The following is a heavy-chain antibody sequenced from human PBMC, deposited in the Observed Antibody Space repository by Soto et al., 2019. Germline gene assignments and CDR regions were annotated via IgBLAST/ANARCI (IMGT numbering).Heavy chain of an antibody. CDR2: IYWDDSK. V-gene: IGHV2-5*02. CDR3: AHAYGGRSLY. J-gene: IGHJ4*02. CDR1: GFSLPTDRVG. D-gene: IGHD1-26*01. Sequence: ESGPTLVKPTQTLTLTYTFSGFSLPTDRVGVGWIRQPPGKALEWLAVIYWDDSKTYRPSLKSRLTITKDTSKNQVALTMTDMDPVDTATYYCAHAYGGRSLYWGQGTLVTVSS.